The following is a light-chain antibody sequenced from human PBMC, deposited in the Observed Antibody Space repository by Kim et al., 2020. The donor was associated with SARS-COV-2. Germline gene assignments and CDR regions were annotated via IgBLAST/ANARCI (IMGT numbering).Light chain of an antibody. CDR1: KLGDKY. J-gene: IGLJ1*01. V-gene: IGLV3-1*01. Sequence: VAPGQTASITCSGDKLGDKYACWYQPKPGQSPVLVIYQDSKRPSGIPERFSGSNSGNTATLSISGTQAMDEADYYCQAWDSSTEVFGTGTKVTVL. CDR2: QDS. CDR3: QAWDSSTEV.